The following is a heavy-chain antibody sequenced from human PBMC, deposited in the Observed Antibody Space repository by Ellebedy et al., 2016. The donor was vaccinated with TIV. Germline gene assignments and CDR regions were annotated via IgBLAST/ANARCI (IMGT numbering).Heavy chain of an antibody. J-gene: IGHJ5*02. CDR1: GFTVSSNY. CDR2: IYSGGST. Sequence: GESLKISCAASGFTVSSNYMSWVRQAPGKGLEWVSVIYSGGSTYYADSVKGRFTLSRDNSKNTLYLQMNSLRAEDTAVYYCARQRTGVIGWFDPWGQGTLVTVSS. V-gene: IGHV3-53*01. CDR3: ARQRTGVIGWFDP. D-gene: IGHD3-10*01.